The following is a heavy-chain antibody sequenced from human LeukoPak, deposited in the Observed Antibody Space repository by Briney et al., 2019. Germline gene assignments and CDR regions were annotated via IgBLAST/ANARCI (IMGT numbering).Heavy chain of an antibody. CDR1: GGSISSYY. CDR2: IHYSGST. D-gene: IGHD3-10*01. J-gene: IGHJ4*02. V-gene: IGHV4-59*01. Sequence: SETLSLTCTVSGGSISSYYWSWIRQPPGKGLEWIGYIHYSGSTNYNPSLKSRVTISVDTSKNQFSLKLSSVTAADTAVYYCARGLATSPGYYYGSGSAFDYWGQGTLVTVSS. CDR3: ARGLATSPGYYYGSGSAFDY.